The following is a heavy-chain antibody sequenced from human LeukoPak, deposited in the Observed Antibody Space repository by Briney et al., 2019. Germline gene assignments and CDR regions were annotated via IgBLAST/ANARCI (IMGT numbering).Heavy chain of an antibody. V-gene: IGHV3-21*01. J-gene: IGHJ5*02. D-gene: IGHD2-2*01. CDR2: ICTCNSYI. CDR3: ARSYCSSTTCGFDP. CDR1: GFPFRSYS. Sequence: GGSLRLSCAASGFPFRSYSMNWVRPAPGKGREWVASICTCNSYIYYPHPLKRRFTICRDNAQDSLYLQMNSLRAEDTAVYYCARSYCSSTTCGFDPWGQGTLVTVSS.